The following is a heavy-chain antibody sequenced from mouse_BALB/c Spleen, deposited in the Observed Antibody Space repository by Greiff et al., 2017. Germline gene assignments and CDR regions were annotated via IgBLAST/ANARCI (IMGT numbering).Heavy chain of an antibody. CDR1: GFSLSTSGMG. CDR3: ARRKDSSGFYAMDY. J-gene: IGHJ4*01. V-gene: IGHV8-12*01. Sequence: QVTLKESGPGILQPSQTLSLTCSFSGFSLSTSGMGVSWIRQPSGKGLEWLAHIYWDDDKRYNPSLKSRLTISKDTSRNQVFLKITSVDTADTATYYCARRKDSSGFYAMDYWGQGTSVTVSS. CDR2: IYWDDDK. D-gene: IGHD3-2*01.